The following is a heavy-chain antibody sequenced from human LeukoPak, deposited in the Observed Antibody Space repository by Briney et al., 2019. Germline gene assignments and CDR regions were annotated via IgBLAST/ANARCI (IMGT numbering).Heavy chain of an antibody. V-gene: IGHV3-21*01. J-gene: IGHJ4*02. D-gene: IGHD6-13*01. CDR1: GFTFSSYS. Sequence: PGGSLRLSCAASGFTFSSYSMNWVRQAPGKGLEWVSSISSSSSYIYYADSVKGRFTISRDNAKNSLYLQMNSLRAEDTAVYYCARDLWPGIAAPHYWGQGTLVTVSS. CDR3: ARDLWPGIAAPHY. CDR2: ISSSSSYI.